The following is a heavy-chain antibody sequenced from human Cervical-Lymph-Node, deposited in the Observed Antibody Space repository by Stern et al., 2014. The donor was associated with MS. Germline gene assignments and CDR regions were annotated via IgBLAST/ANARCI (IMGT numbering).Heavy chain of an antibody. CDR2: IWYDGTYR. D-gene: IGHD1-26*01. V-gene: IGHV3-33*01. J-gene: IGHJ4*02. CDR3: ARGDVVGAIGHFDY. CDR1: GFTFSNHG. Sequence: QVQLVESGGGVVQPGRSLILSCAASGFTFSNHGMHWVRQAPGKGLEWVAIIWYDGTYRFYADSVKGRFTISRDNSKNTLYLQMNSLRVEDTALYYCARGDVVGAIGHFDYWGQGTLVTVSS.